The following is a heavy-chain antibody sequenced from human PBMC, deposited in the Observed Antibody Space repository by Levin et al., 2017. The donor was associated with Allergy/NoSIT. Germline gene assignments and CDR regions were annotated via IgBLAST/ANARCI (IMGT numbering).Heavy chain of an antibody. CDR1: GFTFDDYA. CDR3: AKGGTEGAPGGDIAAAGLFDY. J-gene: IGHJ4*02. Sequence: SLKISCAASGFTFDDYAMHWVRQAPGKGLEWVSGISWNSGSIGYADSVKGRFTISRDNAKNSLYLQMNSLRAEDTALYYCAKGGTEGAPGGDIAAAGLFDYWGQGTLVTVSS. V-gene: IGHV3-9*01. CDR2: ISWNSGSI. D-gene: IGHD6-13*01.